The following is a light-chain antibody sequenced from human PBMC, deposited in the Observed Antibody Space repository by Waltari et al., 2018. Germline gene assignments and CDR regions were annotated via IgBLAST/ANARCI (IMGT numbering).Light chain of an antibody. CDR2: RAS. J-gene: IGKJ2*03. V-gene: IGKV1-16*01. CDR1: QGISNN. Sequence: DIQMTQSPSALSASVVDTVTITCQASQGISNNLKWYQQKRGKAPKLLIYRASSLQSGIPSRFSGSGSGTGFTLTISSLQSEDFATYHCQQGYSYPYSFGQGTKVEIK. CDR3: QQGYSYPYS.